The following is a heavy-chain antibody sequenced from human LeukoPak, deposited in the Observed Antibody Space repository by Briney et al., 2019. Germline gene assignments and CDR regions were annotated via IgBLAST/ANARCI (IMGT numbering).Heavy chain of an antibody. J-gene: IGHJ4*02. V-gene: IGHV4-39*07. CDR1: GGSISSSSYY. CDR3: ARRRKGHKPFDY. Sequence: SETLSLTCTVSGGSISSSSYYWGWIRQPPGKGLEWIGSIYYSGSTYYNPSLKSRVTISVDTSKNQFSLKLSSVTAADTAVYYCARRRKGHKPFDYWGQGTLVTVSS. CDR2: IYYSGST.